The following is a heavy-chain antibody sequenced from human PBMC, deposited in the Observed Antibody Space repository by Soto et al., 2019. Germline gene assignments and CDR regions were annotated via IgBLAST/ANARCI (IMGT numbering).Heavy chain of an antibody. J-gene: IGHJ3*02. Sequence: PGGSLRLSCAASGFTFSSYGMHWVRQAPCKGLEWVAVIWYDGSNKYYADSVKGRFTISRDNSKNTLYLQMSSLRAEDTAVYYCARESRYCGGVSCSSQHAFDILGQGTMVTVSS. D-gene: IGHD2-15*01. V-gene: IGHV3-33*01. CDR1: GFTFSSYG. CDR2: IWYDGSNK. CDR3: ARESRYCGGVSCSSQHAFDI.